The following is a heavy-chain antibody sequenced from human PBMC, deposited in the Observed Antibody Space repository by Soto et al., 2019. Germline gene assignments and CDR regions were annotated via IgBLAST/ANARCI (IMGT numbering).Heavy chain of an antibody. CDR3: ATVPQPPKYSNYVLDY. CDR2: IYYSGST. V-gene: IGHV4-39*01. D-gene: IGHD4-4*01. CDR1: GGSISSSSYY. J-gene: IGHJ4*02. Sequence: SETLSLTCTVSGGSISSSSYYWGWIRQPPGKGLEWIGSIYYSGSTYYNPSLKSRVTISVDTSKNQFSLKLSSVTAADTAVYYCATVPQPPKYSNYVLDYWGQGTLVTVSS.